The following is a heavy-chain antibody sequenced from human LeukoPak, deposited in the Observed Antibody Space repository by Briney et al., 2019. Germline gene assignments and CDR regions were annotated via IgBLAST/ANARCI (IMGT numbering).Heavy chain of an antibody. CDR3: ARRTTNDKWMTNKGGYYFDY. CDR1: GGSISSSGFH. D-gene: IGHD1-1*01. CDR2: IYYSGST. Sequence: SETLSLTCTVSGGSISSSGFHWGWIRQPPGKRLEWIGTIYYSGSTYYYPSLKSRVTISIDTSKNQFSLRLNSVTAADTAVYYCARRTTNDKWMTNKGGYYFDYWGQGTLVTVSS. V-gene: IGHV4-39*01. J-gene: IGHJ4*02.